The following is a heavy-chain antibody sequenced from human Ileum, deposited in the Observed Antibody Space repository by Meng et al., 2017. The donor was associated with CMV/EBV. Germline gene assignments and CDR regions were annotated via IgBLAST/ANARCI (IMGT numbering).Heavy chain of an antibody. V-gene: IGHV4-31*02. CDR2: IYDNERT. Sequence: SETLSLTCVVSGASISSGGYFWAWIRQHPGKGLEWIASIYDNERTYYNPSLKSRVSISVDTSKNHFALRLNSVTDADKAVYFCAREVRGFDHWGQGALVTVSS. J-gene: IGHJ4*02. CDR1: GASISSGGYF. CDR3: AREVRGFDH.